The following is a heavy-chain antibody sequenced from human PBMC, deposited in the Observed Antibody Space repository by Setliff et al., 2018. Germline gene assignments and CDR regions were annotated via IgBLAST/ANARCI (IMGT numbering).Heavy chain of an antibody. J-gene: IGHJ4*02. CDR2: IKGKTDGLTT. CDR3: TAKERGY. V-gene: IGHV3-15*07. Sequence: GGSLRLSCAASGFTFSNAWMNWVRQAPGKGLEWVGRIKGKTDGLTTDYAAPVKGRFTISRDDSKSIAYLQMNSLKTEDTAVYYCTAKERGYWGQGTLVTVSS. CDR1: GFTFSNAW.